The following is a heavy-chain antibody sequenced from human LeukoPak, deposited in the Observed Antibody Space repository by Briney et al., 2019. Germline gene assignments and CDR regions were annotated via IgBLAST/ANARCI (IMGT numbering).Heavy chain of an antibody. CDR1: GGSLSTYY. CDR2: INHSGST. V-gene: IGHV4-34*01. CDR3: ARLQGDSTAIFDY. Sequence: PSETLSLTCTVSGGSLSTYYWGWIRRPPGKGLEWIGEINHSGSTNYNPSLKSRVTISVDTSKNQFSLRLSSVTAADTAVYYCARLQGDSTAIFDYWGQGTLVSVSS. J-gene: IGHJ4*02. D-gene: IGHD2-21*01.